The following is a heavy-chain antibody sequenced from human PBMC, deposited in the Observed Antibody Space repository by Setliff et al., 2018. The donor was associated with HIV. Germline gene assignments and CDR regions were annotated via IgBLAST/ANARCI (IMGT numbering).Heavy chain of an antibody. J-gene: IGHJ6*02. CDR1: GFIIRNHR. Sequence: GGSLRLSCAASGFIIRNHRMTWVRQAPGKGLEWVANIKEDGSETYFVDSLKGRFTISRDNSKNTLYLQMNSLRAEDTGVYYSAKDLGVSYYNSWRNYYGMDVWGQGTTVTVSS. D-gene: IGHD3-3*01. CDR2: IKEDGSET. V-gene: IGHV3-7*01. CDR3: AKDLGVSYYNSWRNYYGMDV.